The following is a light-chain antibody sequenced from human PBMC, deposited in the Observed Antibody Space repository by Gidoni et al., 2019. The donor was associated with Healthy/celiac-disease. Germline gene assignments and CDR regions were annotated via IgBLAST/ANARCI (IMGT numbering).Light chain of an antibody. CDR2: WAS. V-gene: IGKV4-1*01. CDR3: QQYYSTPPYT. J-gene: IGKJ2*01. CDR1: QSVLYSSNNKNY. Sequence: DIVMTQSPDSLAVPLGERATIHCKSRQSVLYSSNNKNYLAWYQQKPGQPPKLLIYWASTRESGVPDRFSGSGSGTDFTLTISSLQAEDVAVYYCQQYYSTPPYTFGQGTKLEIK.